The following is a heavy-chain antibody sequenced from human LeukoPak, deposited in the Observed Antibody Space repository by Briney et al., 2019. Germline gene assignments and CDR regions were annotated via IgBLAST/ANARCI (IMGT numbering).Heavy chain of an antibody. V-gene: IGHV3-23*01. Sequence: GGSLRLSCAASGFTFSTYAMSWVRQAPGKGLEWVSDISGTGGSTYYADSVKGRFTISRDNSKNTLYLQMNSLRAEDTALYYCAKTAAGTHSWFDHWGQGTLVTVSS. CDR2: ISGTGGST. D-gene: IGHD6-13*01. CDR1: GFTFSTYA. J-gene: IGHJ5*02. CDR3: AKTAAGTHSWFDH.